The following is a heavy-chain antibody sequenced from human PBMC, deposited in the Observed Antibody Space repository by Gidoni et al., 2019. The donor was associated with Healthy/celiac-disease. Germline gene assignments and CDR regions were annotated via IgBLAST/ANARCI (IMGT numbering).Heavy chain of an antibody. D-gene: IGHD2-15*01. J-gene: IGHJ4*02. V-gene: IGHV1-69*04. CDR1: GGTFSSYA. Sequence: QVQLVQSGAEVKKPGSSVKVSCQASGGTFSSYAISWVRQAPGQGLEWMGRIIPILGIANYAQKFQGRVTITADKSTSTAYMELSSLRSEDTSVYYCAEDCSGGSCYGYWGQGTLVTVSS. CDR2: IIPILGIA. CDR3: AEDCSGGSCYGY.